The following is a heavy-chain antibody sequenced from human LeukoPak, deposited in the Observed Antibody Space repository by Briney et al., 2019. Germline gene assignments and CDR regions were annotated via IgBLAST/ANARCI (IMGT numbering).Heavy chain of an antibody. CDR1: GISLSNYG. Sequence: TGGSLRLSCAVSGISLSNYGMSWVRQAPGKGLEWVAGISGSGGGTNYADSVKGRFNISRDNPKHTLYLQMNMMRAEDKAVYFCTKRGVVIRVILVGFHKEAYYFDSWGQGALVTVSS. CDR3: TKRGVVIRVILVGFHKEAYYFDS. J-gene: IGHJ4*02. D-gene: IGHD3-22*01. CDR2: ISGSGGGT. V-gene: IGHV3-23*01.